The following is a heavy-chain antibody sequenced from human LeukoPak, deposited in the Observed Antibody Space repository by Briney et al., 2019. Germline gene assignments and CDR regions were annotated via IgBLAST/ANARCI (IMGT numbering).Heavy chain of an antibody. J-gene: IGHJ4*02. Sequence: GGSLRLSCAASGFTFSSYGMSWVRQAPGKGLEWVSAISGSGGSTYYADSVKGRFTISRDNSKNTLYLQMNSLRAEDTAVYYCAKVHERDSSGYYYGNDYWGQGTLVTVSS. CDR2: ISGSGGST. CDR3: AKVHERDSSGYYYGNDY. D-gene: IGHD3-22*01. CDR1: GFTFSSYG. V-gene: IGHV3-23*01.